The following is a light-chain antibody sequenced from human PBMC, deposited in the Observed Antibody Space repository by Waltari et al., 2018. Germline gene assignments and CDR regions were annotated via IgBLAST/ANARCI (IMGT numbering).Light chain of an antibody. CDR2: WAS. Sequence: DIVMTQSPDSLAVSLGARATINCKASQYVLYSSNHKNYLAWYQQKPGQPPKLLIYWASARESGVPDRFSGSGSGTDFTLTISSLQAEDVAVYYCQQYYSTPRTFGQGTKVEIK. J-gene: IGKJ1*01. CDR3: QQYYSTPRT. CDR1: QYVLYSSNHKNY. V-gene: IGKV4-1*01.